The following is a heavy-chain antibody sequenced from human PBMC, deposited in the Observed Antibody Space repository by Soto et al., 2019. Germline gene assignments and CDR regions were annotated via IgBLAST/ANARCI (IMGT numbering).Heavy chain of an antibody. D-gene: IGHD6-19*01. CDR1: GGSISSGGYS. J-gene: IGHJ4*02. V-gene: IGHV4-30-2*01. CDR3: ARVAVAGTRVDY. Sequence: PSETLSLTCAVSGGSISSGGYSWSWLRQPPGKGLEWIGDIYHSGSTNYNPSLKSRVTISVDKSKNQFSLKLSSVTAADTAVYYCARVAVAGTRVDYWGQGTLVTVS. CDR2: IYHSGST.